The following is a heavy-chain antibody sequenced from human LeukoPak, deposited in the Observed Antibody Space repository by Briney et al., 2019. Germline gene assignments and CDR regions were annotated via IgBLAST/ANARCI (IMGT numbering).Heavy chain of an antibody. J-gene: IGHJ4*02. CDR2: IYYSGST. D-gene: IGHD3-10*01. Sequence: PSETLSLTCTVSGGSISSYYWSWIRQPPGKGLEWIGYIYYSGSTNYNPSLKSRVTISVDTSKNQFSLKLSSVTAADTAVYYCARAPPLIYGSGSYFDYWGQGTLVTVSS. CDR1: GGSISSYY. V-gene: IGHV4-59*01. CDR3: ARAPPLIYGSGSYFDY.